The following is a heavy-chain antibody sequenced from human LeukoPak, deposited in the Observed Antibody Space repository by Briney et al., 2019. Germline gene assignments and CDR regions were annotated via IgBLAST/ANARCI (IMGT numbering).Heavy chain of an antibody. CDR1: GFTFSSYW. D-gene: IGHD3-10*01. CDR3: ARMYYYGSGSYYIYAYYYYGMDV. Sequence: GGSLRLSCAASGFTFSSYWVSWVRQAPGKGLEWVANIKQDGSEKYYVDSVKGRFTISRDNAKNSLYLQMNSLRAEDTAVYYCARMYYYGSGSYYIYAYYYYGMDVWGQGTTVTVSS. CDR2: IKQDGSEK. J-gene: IGHJ6*02. V-gene: IGHV3-7*01.